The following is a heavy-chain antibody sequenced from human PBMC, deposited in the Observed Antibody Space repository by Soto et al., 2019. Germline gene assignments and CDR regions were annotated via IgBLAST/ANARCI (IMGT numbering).Heavy chain of an antibody. CDR3: ARVKRGVGATTYYYYYGMDV. D-gene: IGHD1-26*01. V-gene: IGHV1-8*01. CDR2: MNPNSGNT. J-gene: IGHJ6*02. Sequence: ASVKVSCKASGYTFTSYDINWVRQATGQGLEWMGWMNPNSGNTGYAQKFQGRVTMTRNTSISTAYMELSSLRSEDTAMYYCARVKRGVGATTYYYYYGMDVWGQGTTVTVSS. CDR1: GYTFTSYD.